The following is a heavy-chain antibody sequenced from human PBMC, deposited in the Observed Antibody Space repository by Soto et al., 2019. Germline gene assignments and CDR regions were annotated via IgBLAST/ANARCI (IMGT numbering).Heavy chain of an antibody. J-gene: IGHJ4*02. CDR3: ARDPVAGTYFDY. D-gene: IGHD6-19*01. Sequence: QVQLVQSGAEVKKPGASVKVSCKASGYTFISYGISWVRQAPGQGLEWMGWINAFNGNTNYAQKLQGRVTMTRDTSTGTAYMELRSLRSDDTAVYYCARDPVAGTYFDYWGQGTLVTVSS. CDR1: GYTFISYG. V-gene: IGHV1-18*01. CDR2: INAFNGNT.